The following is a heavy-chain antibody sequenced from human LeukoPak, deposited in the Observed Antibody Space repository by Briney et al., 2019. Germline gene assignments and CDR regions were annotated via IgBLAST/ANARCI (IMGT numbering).Heavy chain of an antibody. Sequence: SETLSLTCTVSGGSISNYYWSWIRQPPGKGLEWIGYIYYSGSTNYNPSLKSRVTISVDTSKNQFSLRLSSVTAADTAVYYCARGRGAFDIWGQGTMVTVSS. J-gene: IGHJ3*02. CDR1: GGSISNYY. CDR3: ARGRGAFDI. V-gene: IGHV4-59*08. CDR2: IYYSGST.